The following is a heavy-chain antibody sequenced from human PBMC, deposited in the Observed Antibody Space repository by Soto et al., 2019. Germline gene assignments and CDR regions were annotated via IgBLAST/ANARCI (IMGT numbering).Heavy chain of an antibody. CDR2: ISGSGGST. CDR3: AKDYVWGSYRPYYFDY. J-gene: IGHJ4*02. Sequence: EVQLLESGGGLVQPGGSLRLSCAASGFTFSSYAMSWVRQAPGKGLEWVSAISGSGGSTYYADSVKGRFTISRDNSKNPLYLQMNSLRAEDTAVYYCAKDYVWGSYRPYYFDYWGQGTLVTVSS. CDR1: GFTFSSYA. V-gene: IGHV3-23*01. D-gene: IGHD3-16*02.